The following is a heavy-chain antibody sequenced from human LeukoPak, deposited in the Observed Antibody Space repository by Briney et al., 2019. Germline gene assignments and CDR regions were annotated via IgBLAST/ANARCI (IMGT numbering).Heavy chain of an antibody. CDR3: ARGLGVMVSVTRASFHFDY. J-gene: IGHJ4*02. CDR2: IYYSGST. V-gene: IGHV4-59*01. Sequence: SETLSLTCTVSGGSISSYYWSWIRQPPGKGLEWIGDIYYSGSTNYNPSLKSRVTISVDTSKNQFSLKLSSVTAADTAVYYCARGLGVMVSVTRASFHFDYWGQGTLVTVSS. CDR1: GGSISSYY. D-gene: IGHD4-17*01.